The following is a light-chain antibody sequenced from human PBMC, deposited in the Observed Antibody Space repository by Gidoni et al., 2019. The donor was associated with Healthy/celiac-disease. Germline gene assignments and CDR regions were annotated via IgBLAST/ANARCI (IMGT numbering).Light chain of an antibody. Sequence: DIVMTQSPLSLPVTPEEPASLSCRSSQSLLHSNGYSYLDWYLQTPGQSPQLLIYLGSNRASGVPDRFSGSGSGTDFTLKISRVEAEDVGVYYCMQALQPPPSVIFTFGPGTKVEIK. V-gene: IGKV2-28*01. CDR3: MQALQPPPSVIFT. CDR2: LGS. J-gene: IGKJ3*01. CDR1: QSLLHSNGYSY.